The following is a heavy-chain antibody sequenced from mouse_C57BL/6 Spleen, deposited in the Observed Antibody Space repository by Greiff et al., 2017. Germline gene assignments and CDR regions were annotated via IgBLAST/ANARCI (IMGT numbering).Heavy chain of an antibody. Sequence: EVQLQQSGEGLVKPGGSLKLSCAASGFTFSSYAMSWVRQTPEKRLEWVAYISSGGDYIYYADTVKGRFTISRDNARNTLYLQMSSLKSEDTAMYYCTRDQLGNWYFDVWGTGTTVTVSS. CDR3: TRDQLGNWYFDV. V-gene: IGHV5-9-1*02. D-gene: IGHD4-1*02. CDR2: ISSGGDYI. CDR1: GFTFSSYA. J-gene: IGHJ1*03.